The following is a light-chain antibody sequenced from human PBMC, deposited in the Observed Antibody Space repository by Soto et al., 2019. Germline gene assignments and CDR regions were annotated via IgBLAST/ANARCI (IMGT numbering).Light chain of an antibody. CDR1: RTDVGSYDL. Sequence: QSALTQPASVSGSPGQSITISCTGTRTDVGSYDLVSWYQQLPGKVPKLVIYEVTKRPSGVSNRFAGSKSGNTASLTISGLQAEDEDHYYCCSYAGTHSFDLFGGGTQLTV. V-gene: IGLV2-23*02. J-gene: IGLJ2*01. CDR3: CSYAGTHSFDL. CDR2: EVT.